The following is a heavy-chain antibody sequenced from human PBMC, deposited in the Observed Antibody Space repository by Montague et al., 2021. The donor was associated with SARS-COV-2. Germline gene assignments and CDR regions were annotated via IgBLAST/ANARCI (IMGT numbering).Heavy chain of an antibody. V-gene: IGHV3-13*01. Sequence: SLRLSCQAYGFTFSSHDMHWVRQSPVKGLQWVSAIGTAGDTYYEXSVXGLFTISREDAKSSLSLQMNSLTAGDTAVYYCARAHADSVYHFWSGSVTSTSLDVWGKGTAVTVSS. CDR2: IGTAGDT. D-gene: IGHD3-3*01. J-gene: IGHJ6*04. CDR1: GFTFSSHD. CDR3: ARAHADSVYHFWSGSVTSTSLDV.